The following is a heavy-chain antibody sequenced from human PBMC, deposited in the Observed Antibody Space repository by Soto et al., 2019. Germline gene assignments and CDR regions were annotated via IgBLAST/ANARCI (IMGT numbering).Heavy chain of an antibody. D-gene: IGHD3-3*01. CDR2: TYYRSKWYN. CDR1: GDSVSSNSAA. J-gene: IGHJ5*02. CDR3: ARGAIRYDFWSGYYSGYNWFDP. V-gene: IGHV6-1*01. Sequence: PSQTLSLTCAISGDSVSSNSAAWNWIRQSPSRGLEWLGRTYYRSKWYNDYAVSVKSRITINPDTSKNQFSLQLNSVTPEDTAVYYCARGAIRYDFWSGYYSGYNWFDPWGQGTLVTVSS.